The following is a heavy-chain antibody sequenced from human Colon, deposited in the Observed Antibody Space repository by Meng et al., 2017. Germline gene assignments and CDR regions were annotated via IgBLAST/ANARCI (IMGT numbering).Heavy chain of an antibody. CDR2: IYDNGYT. CDR3: TRGYRGTTYFAY. CDR1: GYSVTTTLSS. J-gene: IGHJ4*02. V-gene: IGHV4-30-2*06. Sequence: QLQLQESGSRLVKPSQTLSLTCAVSGYSVTTTLSSWSWIRQSPGKGLEWMGNIYDNGYTYYNPSLRSRVTISVDRSKNQFSLKLNSVTAADTAVYFCTRGYRGTTYFAYWGQGNLVTVSS. D-gene: IGHD2/OR15-2a*01.